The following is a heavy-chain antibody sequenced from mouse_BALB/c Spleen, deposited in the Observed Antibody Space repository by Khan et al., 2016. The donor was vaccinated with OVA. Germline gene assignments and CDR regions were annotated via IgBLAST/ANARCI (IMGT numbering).Heavy chain of an antibody. Sequence: QLEESGPGLVKPSQSLSLTCSVTGYSITSGYYWNWIRQFPGNKLEWMDYIRYDGSNNYNPSLKNRISITRDTSKNQFFLKLNSVTTEDTATYYGARDYYGTSWYFDVWGAGTTVTVSS. CDR1: GYSITSGYY. D-gene: IGHD1-1*01. CDR3: ARDYYGTSWYFDV. CDR2: IRYDGSN. V-gene: IGHV3-6*02. J-gene: IGHJ1*01.